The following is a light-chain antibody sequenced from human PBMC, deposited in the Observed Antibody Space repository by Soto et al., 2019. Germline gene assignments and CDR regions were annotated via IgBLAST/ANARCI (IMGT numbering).Light chain of an antibody. V-gene: IGLV2-14*01. CDR2: EVT. J-gene: IGLJ3*02. CDR3: SSYTIINTWV. Sequence: QSVLTQPVSVSGSPGQSITISCTGTSNDVGVYNYVSWYQQHPGKAPKLMIYEVTNRPSGVSNRFSGSKSGNTASLTISGLQPEDEADYYCSSYTIINTWVFGGGTKLTV. CDR1: SNDVGVYNY.